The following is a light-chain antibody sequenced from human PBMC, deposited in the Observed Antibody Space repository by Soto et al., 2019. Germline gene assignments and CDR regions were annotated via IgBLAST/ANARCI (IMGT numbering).Light chain of an antibody. Sequence: EIVLTQSPGTLSLSPGERATLSCRASQSVSSSYLAWYQQKPGQAPRLLIYGASSRATGIPDRFSGSGSGTDFTLTISRLEPEDFAVYYCQQYGSSPATIGQRSMV. J-gene: IGKJ1*01. CDR3: QQYGSSPAT. V-gene: IGKV3-20*01. CDR2: GAS. CDR1: QSVSSSY.